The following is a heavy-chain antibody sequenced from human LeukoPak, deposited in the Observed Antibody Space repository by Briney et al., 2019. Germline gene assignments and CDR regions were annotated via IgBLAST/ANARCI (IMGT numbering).Heavy chain of an antibody. CDR1: GGSISSYY. CDR3: ARVDTAMVYDAFDI. D-gene: IGHD5-18*01. J-gene: IGHJ3*02. V-gene: IGHV4-59*01. CDR2: IYYSGST. Sequence: SETLSLTCTVSGGSISSYYWSWIRQPPGKGLGWIGYIYYSGSTNYNPSLKSRVTISVDTSKNQFSLKLSSVTAADTAVYYCARVDTAMVYDAFDIWGQGTMVTVSS.